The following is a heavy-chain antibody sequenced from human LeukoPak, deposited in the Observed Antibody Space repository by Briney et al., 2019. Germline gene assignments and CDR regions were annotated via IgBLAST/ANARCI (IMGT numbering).Heavy chain of an antibody. V-gene: IGHV4-34*01. J-gene: IGHJ5*02. CDR2: INHSGST. CDR3: ARQRTGYSSGWHKGWFDP. CDR1: GGSFSGYY. Sequence: SETLSLTCAVYGGSFSGYYWSWIRQPPGKGLEWIGEINHSGSTNYNPSLKSRVTISVDTSKNQFSLKLSSVTAADTAVYYCARQRTGYSSGWHKGWFDPWGQGTLVTVSS. D-gene: IGHD6-19*01.